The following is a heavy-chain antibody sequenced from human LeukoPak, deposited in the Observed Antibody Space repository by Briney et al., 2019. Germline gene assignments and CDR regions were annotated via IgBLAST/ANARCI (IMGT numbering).Heavy chain of an antibody. Sequence: SETLSLTCTVSGGSISSGSYYWSWIRQPAGKGLEWIGRIYTSGSTNYNPSLKSRVTISLDTSQNQFSLKLTSVTPADTAVYYCAKTAKYYYGSETYYFFEYWGQGTLVTVSS. J-gene: IGHJ4*02. V-gene: IGHV4-61*02. D-gene: IGHD3-10*01. CDR1: GGSISSGSYY. CDR3: AKTAKYYYGSETYYFFEY. CDR2: IYTSGST.